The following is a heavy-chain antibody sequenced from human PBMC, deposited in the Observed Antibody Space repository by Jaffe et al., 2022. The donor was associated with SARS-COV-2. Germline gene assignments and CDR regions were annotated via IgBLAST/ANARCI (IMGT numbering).Heavy chain of an antibody. V-gene: IGHV4-39*01. CDR3: ARHQITVLEPPAPTRIDP. J-gene: IGHJ5*02. CDR1: GGSIKSPNYY. Sequence: QLQLHGSGPGLVKPSETLSLSCTVSGGSIKSPNYYWGWIRQAPGKGLEWIASIYYTGSTYYNPSVQSRITVSTDTARNRVSLNLTSVTAADTAVYYCARHQITVLEPPAPTRIDPWGQGTLVIVSS. CDR2: IYYTGST. D-gene: IGHD1-1*01.